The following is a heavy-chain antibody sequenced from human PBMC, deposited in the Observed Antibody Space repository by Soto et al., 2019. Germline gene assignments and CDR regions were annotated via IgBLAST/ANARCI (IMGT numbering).Heavy chain of an antibody. CDR3: AHNMGELPPVY. Sequence: GSGPTLVNPTQTLTLTCTFSGFSLSTRGVGVGWIRQPPGKALEWLALIYWDDGKRYSPSLKRRLTITKDTSKNQVVLIMTNMDPVDTATYYCAHNMGELPPVYWGQGTLVTVSS. J-gene: IGHJ4*02. V-gene: IGHV2-5*02. D-gene: IGHD3-16*01. CDR2: IYWDDGK. CDR1: GFSLSTRGVG.